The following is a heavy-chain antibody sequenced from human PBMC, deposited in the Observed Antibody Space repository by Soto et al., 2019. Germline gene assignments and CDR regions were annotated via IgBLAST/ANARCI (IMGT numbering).Heavy chain of an antibody. CDR3: ARDPSILVTIRGAPFMAV. CDR1: DYTFSSYG. J-gene: IGHJ6*02. CDR2: ISAYNGNT. D-gene: IGHD3-10*01. V-gene: IGHV1-18*01. Sequence: EXSVKDSCKASDYTFSSYGFTWVRQAPGQGLEWMGWISAYNGNTNYSQKFQDRLTMTTDTSTSTAYMELRSLISDDTAVYYCARDPSILVTIRGAPFMAVWGQGTLVTVS.